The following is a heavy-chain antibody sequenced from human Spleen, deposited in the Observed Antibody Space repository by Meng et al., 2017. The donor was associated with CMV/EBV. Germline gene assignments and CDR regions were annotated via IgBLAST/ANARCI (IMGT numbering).Heavy chain of an antibody. CDR3: AKDRRYRSGWTVGY. D-gene: IGHD6-19*01. Sequence: GGSLRLSCAASGFTVSSNYMSWVRQAPGKGLEWVSVIYSGGSTYYADSVKGRFTISRDNSKNTLFLQLNSLRGEDTAVYYCAKDRRYRSGWTVGYWGQGAQVTVSS. J-gene: IGHJ4*02. CDR2: IYSGGST. CDR1: GFTVSSNY. V-gene: IGHV3-53*01.